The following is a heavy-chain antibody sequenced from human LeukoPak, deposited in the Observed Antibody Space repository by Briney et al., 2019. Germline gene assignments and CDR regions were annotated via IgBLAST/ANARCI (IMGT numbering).Heavy chain of an antibody. D-gene: IGHD6-19*01. Sequence: GGSLRLSCAASGFTFSDYYMTWIRQAPGKGLEWVSYISSHDNTMYYVGSVKGRFTISRDNAQNSLSLQMSSLRAEDTAVYYCARGIAVPDYWGQGTLVTVSS. CDR3: ARGIAVPDY. CDR1: GFTFSDYY. J-gene: IGHJ4*02. CDR2: ISSHDNTM. V-gene: IGHV3-11*04.